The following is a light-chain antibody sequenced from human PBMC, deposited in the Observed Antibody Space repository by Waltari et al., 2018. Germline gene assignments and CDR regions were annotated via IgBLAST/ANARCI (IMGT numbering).Light chain of an antibody. CDR1: PGVSSN. CDR3: QQYNDWPRT. Sequence: DIVMTQSPATLSVSPGARATLSCRASPGVSSNLAWYQQKPGQAPRLLIYGASTRATGIPARFSGSGSGTEFTLTISSLQSEDFAIYFCQQYNDWPRTFGQGTKVEIK. J-gene: IGKJ1*01. V-gene: IGKV3-15*01. CDR2: GAS.